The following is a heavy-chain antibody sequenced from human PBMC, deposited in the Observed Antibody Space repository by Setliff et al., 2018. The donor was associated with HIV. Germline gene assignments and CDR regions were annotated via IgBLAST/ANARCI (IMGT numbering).Heavy chain of an antibody. D-gene: IGHD6-19*01. CDR3: ASGQWLEHAFDI. CDR1: GGSISGXX. Sequence: PSEXXSLXCTVAGGSISGXXXXWSRPPPGKGLEWIGSVYSSGSTYYNPSXXXRVTVSVDRSKDPFHPRRRSVTVADTGVYYCASGQWLEHAFDIWGQGTVVTVSS. CDR2: VYSSGST. J-gene: IGHJ3*02. V-gene: IGHV4-59*04.